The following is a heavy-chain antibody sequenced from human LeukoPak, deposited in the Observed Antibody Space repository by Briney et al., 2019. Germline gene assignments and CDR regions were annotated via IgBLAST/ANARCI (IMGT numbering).Heavy chain of an antibody. V-gene: IGHV3-53*01. Sequence: GGPLRLSCAVSGFTVTTNYMNWVRQAPGKGLEWVSVIYSGGSINYADSVKGRFTISRDNSKNTLYLQMNSLRAEDTAVYYCARDDGIGGPFDYWGQGTLVTVSS. CDR2: IYSGGSI. CDR1: GFTVTTNY. D-gene: IGHD4-23*01. CDR3: ARDDGIGGPFDY. J-gene: IGHJ4*02.